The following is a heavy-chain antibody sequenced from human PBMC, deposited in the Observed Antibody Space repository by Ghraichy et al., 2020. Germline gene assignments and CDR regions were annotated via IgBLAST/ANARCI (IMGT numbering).Heavy chain of an antibody. J-gene: IGHJ6*02. Sequence: GESLNISCVGSGFTFSSYNMNWVRQSPGKGLEWVSYITSSSRSIFYADSVKGRFTISRDNAKNSLYLQMNNLRDEDTAVYYCARASTVVRFYYYDGMDVWGQGTTVTVSS. CDR3: ARASTVVRFYYYDGMDV. CDR1: GFTFSSYN. CDR2: ITSSSRSI. D-gene: IGHD4-23*01. V-gene: IGHV3-48*02.